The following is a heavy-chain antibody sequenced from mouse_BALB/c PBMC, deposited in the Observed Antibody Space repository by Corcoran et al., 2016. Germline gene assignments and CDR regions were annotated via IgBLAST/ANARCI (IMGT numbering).Heavy chain of an antibody. V-gene: IGHV1-9*01. Sequence: QVQLQQSGAELMKPGASVKISCKATGYTFSSYWIEWVKQRPGHGLEWMGEILPGSGSTNYNEKFKGKATFTADTSSNTAYMQLSSLTSEDSAVYYCARGLLRYARDYWGQGTSVTVSS. CDR2: ILPGSGST. J-gene: IGHJ4*01. D-gene: IGHD1-1*01. CDR1: GYTFSSYW. CDR3: ARGLLRYARDY.